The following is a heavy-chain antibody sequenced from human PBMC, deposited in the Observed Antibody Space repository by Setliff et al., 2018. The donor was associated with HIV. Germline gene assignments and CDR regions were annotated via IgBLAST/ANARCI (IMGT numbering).Heavy chain of an antibody. Sequence: ASVKVSCKASGYTFTTYGISWVRQAPGHGLEWVGWISPNFGHTKYAQKFLDRVTMTVDTATSRVYMELRSLRSDDTAVYFCARLGSGWSDSYYYAMDIWGQGTTVPVSS. CDR3: ARLGSGWSDSYYYAMDI. J-gene: IGHJ6*02. D-gene: IGHD6-19*01. CDR2: ISPNFGHT. CDR1: GYTFTTYG. V-gene: IGHV1-18*01.